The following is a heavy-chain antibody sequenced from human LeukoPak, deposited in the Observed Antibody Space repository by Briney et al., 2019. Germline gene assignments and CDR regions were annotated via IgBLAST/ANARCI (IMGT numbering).Heavy chain of an antibody. V-gene: IGHV3-21*01. J-gene: IGHJ5*02. D-gene: IGHD2-2*01. CDR2: ISSSSSYI. CDR3: ARSPAARVRWFDP. CDR1: GFTFSRYS. Sequence: GGSLRPSCAASGFTFSRYSINWVRPAPGEGLEWVSSISSSSSYIYYADSVKGRFTISRDNAKNSLYLQMNSLRAEDTAVYYCARSPAARVRWFDPWGQGTLVTVSS.